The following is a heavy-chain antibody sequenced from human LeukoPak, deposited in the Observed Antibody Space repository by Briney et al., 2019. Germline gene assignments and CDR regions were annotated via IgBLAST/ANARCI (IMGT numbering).Heavy chain of an antibody. J-gene: IGHJ5*02. Sequence: ASVKVSCKASGGTFSSYAISWVRQAPGQGLEWMGGIIPIFGTANYAQKFQGRVTITADESTSTAYMELSSLRSEDTAVYYCARVPKRENWFDPWGQGTLVTVSS. CDR3: ARVPKRENWFDP. V-gene: IGHV1-69*13. CDR1: GGTFSSYA. CDR2: IIPIFGTA.